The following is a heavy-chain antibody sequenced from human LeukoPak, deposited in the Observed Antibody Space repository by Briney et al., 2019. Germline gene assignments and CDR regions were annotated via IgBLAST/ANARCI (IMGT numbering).Heavy chain of an antibody. CDR3: ARAYYYDVSVTPDY. CDR1: GFTFTNYG. V-gene: IGHV3-33*01. J-gene: IGHJ4*02. CDR2: IWYDGSNE. D-gene: IGHD3-22*01. Sequence: PGGSLRLSCVASGFTFTNYGMHWVRQAPGKGLEWVAIIWYDGSNEYYADSVKGRFTISRDTSKNTLYQQMNSLRAEDTAVYYCARAYYYDVSVTPDYWGQGTLVTVSS.